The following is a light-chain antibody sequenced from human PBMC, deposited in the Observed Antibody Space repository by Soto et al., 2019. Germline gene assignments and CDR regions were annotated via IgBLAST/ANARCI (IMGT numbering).Light chain of an antibody. J-gene: IGLJ1*01. Sequence: QSVLTQPASVSGSPGQPITISCTGTRSDVGSYNLVSWYQQHQGKAPKLMIYEGSKRPSGVSNRFSGSKSGNTASLTISGLQAEDEADYYCCSYAGSSTYVFGTGTKVTVL. V-gene: IGLV2-23*01. CDR2: EGS. CDR1: RSDVGSYNL. CDR3: CSYAGSSTYV.